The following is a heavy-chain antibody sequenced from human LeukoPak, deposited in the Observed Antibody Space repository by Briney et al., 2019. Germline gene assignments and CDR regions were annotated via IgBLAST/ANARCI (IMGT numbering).Heavy chain of an antibody. CDR2: ISSSGSTM. CDR3: ARGVLQYF. J-gene: IGHJ4*02. D-gene: IGHD3-9*01. Sequence: GGSLRLSCVASGFTFRSYEMNWVRQAPGRGLEWISYISSSGSTMYYADSVKGRFTISRDNAKKFLYLHMNSLRAEDTAVYYCARGVLQYFWGQRTLVTVSS. V-gene: IGHV3-48*03. CDR1: GFTFRSYE.